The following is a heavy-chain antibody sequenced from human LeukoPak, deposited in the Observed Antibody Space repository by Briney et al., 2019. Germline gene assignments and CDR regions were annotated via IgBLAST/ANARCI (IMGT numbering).Heavy chain of an antibody. V-gene: IGHV4-30-4*08. Sequence: SETLSLTCAVYGGSFSGYYWSWIRQPPGKGLEWIGYIYYSGSTYYNPSLKSRVTISVDTSKNQFSLKLSSVTAADTAVYYCARDLPVVPAAIGAFDIWGQGTMVTVSS. CDR2: IYYSGST. D-gene: IGHD2-2*02. J-gene: IGHJ3*02. CDR3: ARDLPVVPAAIGAFDI. CDR1: GGSFSGYY.